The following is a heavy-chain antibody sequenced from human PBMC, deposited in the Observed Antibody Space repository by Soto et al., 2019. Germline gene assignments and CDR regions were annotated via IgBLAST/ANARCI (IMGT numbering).Heavy chain of an antibody. CDR3: ARHVRRLRLAGSFDY. D-gene: IGHD5-12*01. V-gene: IGHV4-39*01. Sequence: SETLSLTCTVSGGSISSSSYYWGWIRQPPGKGLEWIGSIYYSGSTYYNPSLKSRVTISVDTSKNQFSLKLSSVTAADTAVYYCARHVRRLRLAGSFDYWGQGTLVTVSS. CDR2: IYYSGST. CDR1: GGSISSSSYY. J-gene: IGHJ4*02.